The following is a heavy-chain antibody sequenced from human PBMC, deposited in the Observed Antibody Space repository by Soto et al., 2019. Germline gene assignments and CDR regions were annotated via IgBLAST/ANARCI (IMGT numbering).Heavy chain of an antibody. CDR3: SRDATVLLRCSQPCYIDV. V-gene: IGHV3-7*01. CDR1: GFTFSSYW. J-gene: IGHJ6*03. D-gene: IGHD3-10*02. Sequence: GGSLRLSCAASGFTFSSYWMSWVRQAPGKGLEWVANIKKDGSAKYYVDSVKGRFTISRDNAKNSLYLQMNSLRTEDTAVYYWSRDATVLLRCSQPCYIDVWGKGTTVTVSS. CDR2: IKKDGSAK.